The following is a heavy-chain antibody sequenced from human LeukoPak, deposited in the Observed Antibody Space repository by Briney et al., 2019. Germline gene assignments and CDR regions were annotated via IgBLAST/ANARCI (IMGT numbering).Heavy chain of an antibody. CDR2: IRYDGSNK. D-gene: IGHD2-15*01. CDR1: GFTFSTYG. J-gene: IGHJ3*01. Sequence: PGGSLRLSCAASGFTFSTYGMHWVRQAPGKGLEWVAFIRYDGSNKEYADSMKGRFTISRDNSKNMLYLQMTSLRVEDTAVYYCAKDRSGIAAWPVGFDFWGQGTMVTVSS. CDR3: AKDRSGIAAWPVGFDF. V-gene: IGHV3-30*02.